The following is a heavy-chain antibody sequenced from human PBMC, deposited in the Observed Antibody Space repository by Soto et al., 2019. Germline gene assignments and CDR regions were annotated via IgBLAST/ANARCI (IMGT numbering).Heavy chain of an antibody. CDR3: ARIFPSYQVFNYLVP. J-gene: IGHJ5*02. Sequence: SETLSLTCSVSGGSISSYYWSWIRQPPGKGLVWIGYIFYSGTINYNPSLKSRVTMSMDTSKNQFSLSLRSVTAADTAVYYRARIFPSYQVFNYLVPWGQGALVTVSS. V-gene: IGHV4-59*01. D-gene: IGHD2-2*01. CDR2: IFYSGTI. CDR1: GGSISSYY.